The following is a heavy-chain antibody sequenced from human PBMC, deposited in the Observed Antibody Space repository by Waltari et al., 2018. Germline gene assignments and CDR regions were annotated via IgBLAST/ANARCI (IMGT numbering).Heavy chain of an antibody. V-gene: IGHV4-39*01. D-gene: IGHD1-26*01. CDR1: GASIRSSTFY. Sequence: QLLLQESGPGLVKPSETLSPTCAVSGASIRSSTFYWGWVRQPPGKGLEWIGSISYSGSTYYNPSLKSRVTISVDTSKNQFSLNLSSVTAADTSVYYCARVGPGVYWYFDLWGRGTLVRVSS. CDR2: ISYSGST. J-gene: IGHJ2*01. CDR3: ARVGPGVYWYFDL.